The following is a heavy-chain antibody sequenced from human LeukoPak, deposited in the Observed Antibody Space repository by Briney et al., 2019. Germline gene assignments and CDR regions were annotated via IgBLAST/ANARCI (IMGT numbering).Heavy chain of an antibody. CDR1: GGSFSGYY. CDR2: INHSGST. D-gene: IGHD1-26*01. CDR3: ARAKKRSGRSRNFYLDV. V-gene: IGHV4-34*01. Sequence: SETLSLTCAVYGGSFSGYYGSWIRQPPGKGLEWIGEINHSGSTNYNPSLKSRVTISVDTSKNQFSLKLSSVTAADTAVYYCARAKKRSGRSRNFYLDVWGKGTTVTVSS. J-gene: IGHJ6*03.